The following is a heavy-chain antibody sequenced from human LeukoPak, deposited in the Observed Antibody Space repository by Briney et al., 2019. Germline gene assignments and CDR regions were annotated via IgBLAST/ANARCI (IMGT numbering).Heavy chain of an antibody. CDR2: ISYDGSNK. Sequence: GGSLRLSCAASGFTFSSYGMHWVRQAPGKGLEWVAVISYDGSNKYYADSVKGRFTISRDNSKNTLYLQMNSLRAEDTAVYYCAKGGSGSYFRLGYYFDYGGQGTLVTVSS. CDR3: AKGGSGSYFRLGYYFDY. J-gene: IGHJ4*02. V-gene: IGHV3-30*18. D-gene: IGHD1-26*01. CDR1: GFTFSSYG.